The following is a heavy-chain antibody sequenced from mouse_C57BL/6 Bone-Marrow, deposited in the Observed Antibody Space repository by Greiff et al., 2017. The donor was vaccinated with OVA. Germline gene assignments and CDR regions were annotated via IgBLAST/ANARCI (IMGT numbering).Heavy chain of an antibody. V-gene: IGHV1-55*01. D-gene: IGHD1-1*01. CDR1: GFTFTSYG. J-gene: IGHJ2*01. CDR2: IYPGSGST. CDR3: ASLYGTHY. Sequence: QVQLQQPGAELVKPGASVSMSCTASGFTFTSYGLTWVQQSPGQGLEWIGDIYPGSGSTNYHEKFMSKATLTVDTSSSSAYMQLSSLTAEDTAVYYCASLYGTHYWGQGTTLTVSS.